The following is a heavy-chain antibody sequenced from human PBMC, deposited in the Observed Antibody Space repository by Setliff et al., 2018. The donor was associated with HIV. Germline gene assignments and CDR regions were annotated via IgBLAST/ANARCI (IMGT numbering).Heavy chain of an antibody. J-gene: IGHJ4*02. Sequence: TSETLSLTCTVSGDSISSGDYYWSWIRQPPGKGLEWIGNIYYSGSTDYNPSLKSRVTISVDTSKNRFSLRLTSVTAADSAVYYSARTKADGYHGVFDSWGQGTLVTVSS. V-gene: IGHV4-30-4*08. D-gene: IGHD5-12*01. CDR3: ARTKADGYHGVFDS. CDR1: GDSISSGDYY. CDR2: IYYSGST.